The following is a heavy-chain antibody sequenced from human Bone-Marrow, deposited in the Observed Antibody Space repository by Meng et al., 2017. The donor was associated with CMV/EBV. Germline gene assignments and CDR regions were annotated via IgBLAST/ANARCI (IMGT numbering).Heavy chain of an antibody. CDR2: INPNSGGT. V-gene: IGHV1-2*02. CDR3: ALLSGGHIVVVIGY. CDR1: GYTFTGYY. D-gene: IGHD2-21*01. Sequence: ASVKVSCKASGYTFTGYYMHWVRQAPGQGLEWMGWINPNSGGTNYAQKFQGRVTMTRDTSISTAYMELSRLRSADTAVYYCALLSGGHIVVVIGYWGQGTLVTVSS. J-gene: IGHJ4*02.